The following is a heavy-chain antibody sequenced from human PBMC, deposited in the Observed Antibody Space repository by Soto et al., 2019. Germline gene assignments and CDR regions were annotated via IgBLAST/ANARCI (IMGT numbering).Heavy chain of an antibody. J-gene: IGHJ4*02. CDR3: ARSSSYYYDSSGYYNGRYYFDY. CDR2: INHSGST. D-gene: IGHD3-22*01. V-gene: IGHV4-34*01. Sequence: QVQLQQWGAGLLKPSETLSLTCAVYGGSFSGYYWSWIRQPPGKGLEWIGEINHSGSTNYNPSLKSRVTISLDTTKHQFALKLSCVTAADTAVNYCARSSSYYYDSSGYYNGRYYFDYWGQGTLVTVSS. CDR1: GGSFSGYY.